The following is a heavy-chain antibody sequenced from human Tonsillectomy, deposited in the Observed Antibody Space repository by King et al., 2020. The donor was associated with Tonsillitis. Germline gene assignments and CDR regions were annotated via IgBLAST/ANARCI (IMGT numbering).Heavy chain of an antibody. D-gene: IGHD6-6*01. CDR2: IRSKAYGGTT. Sequence: VQLVESGGGLVQPGRSLRLSCTASGFTFGDYAMSWVRQAPGKGLEWVGFIRSKAYGGTTEYAASLKGRFTISRDDSKSIAYLQMNSLKTEDTAGYYCTSDFEYSSSPHFDYWGQGTLVTVSS. CDR3: TSDFEYSSSPHFDY. J-gene: IGHJ4*02. CDR1: GFTFGDYA. V-gene: IGHV3-49*04.